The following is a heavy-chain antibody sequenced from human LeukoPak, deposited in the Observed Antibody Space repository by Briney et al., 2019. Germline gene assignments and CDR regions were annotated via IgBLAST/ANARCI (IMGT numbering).Heavy chain of an antibody. D-gene: IGHD3-10*01. CDR2: ISSSSSTI. Sequence: GGSLRLSCAASGFTFSSYSMNWVRQAPGKGLEWVSHISSSSSTIYYADSVKGRFTISRDNAKNSLYLQMNSLRAEDTAVYYCARFDGSGSYYNGIDYWGQGTLVTVSS. CDR3: ARFDGSGSYYNGIDY. CDR1: GFTFSSYS. V-gene: IGHV3-48*01. J-gene: IGHJ4*02.